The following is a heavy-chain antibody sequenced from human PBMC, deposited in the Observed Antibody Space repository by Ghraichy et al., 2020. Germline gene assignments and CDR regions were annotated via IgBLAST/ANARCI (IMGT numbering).Heavy chain of an antibody. D-gene: IGHD2-8*02. V-gene: IGHV3-7*01. Sequence: LSLTCAASGFTFSDYWMNWVRQTPVKGLEWVANINQDGSAKYFADSVKGRFTISRDNAKNSVYLQMNSLRAEDTAVYYCVTLNWWKPDYWGQGTPVTVSS. CDR2: INQDGSAK. CDR3: VTLNWWKPDY. J-gene: IGHJ4*02. CDR1: GFTFSDYW.